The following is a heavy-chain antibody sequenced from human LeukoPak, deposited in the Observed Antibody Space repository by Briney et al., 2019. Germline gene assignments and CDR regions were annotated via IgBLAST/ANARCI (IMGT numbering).Heavy chain of an antibody. CDR2: IWHDGSNK. V-gene: IGHV3-33*01. D-gene: IGHD3-10*01. CDR1: GFTFSSYG. J-gene: IGHJ6*03. Sequence: PGGSLRLSCAASGFTFSSYGMHWVRQAPGKGLEWVAVIWHDGSNKYYADSVKGRFTISRDNSKNTLYLQMNSLRAEDTAVYYCARDRGLSMVRGVIKGDYYMDVWGKGTTVTVSS. CDR3: ARDRGLSMVRGVIKGDYYMDV.